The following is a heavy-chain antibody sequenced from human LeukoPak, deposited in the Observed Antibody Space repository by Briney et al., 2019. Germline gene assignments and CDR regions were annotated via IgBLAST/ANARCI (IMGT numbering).Heavy chain of an antibody. Sequence: PSETLSLTCTVSGGSISSDNHYWSWMRQLPGRGLEWVGFIYYTGSTYYNPSLKSRVTISVDMSKNQFSLKLSSVTAADTAVYYCARATVVTSPVDYWGQGTLVTVSS. V-gene: IGHV4-31*03. CDR2: IYYTGST. CDR3: ARATVVTSPVDY. CDR1: GGSISSDNHY. D-gene: IGHD4-23*01. J-gene: IGHJ4*02.